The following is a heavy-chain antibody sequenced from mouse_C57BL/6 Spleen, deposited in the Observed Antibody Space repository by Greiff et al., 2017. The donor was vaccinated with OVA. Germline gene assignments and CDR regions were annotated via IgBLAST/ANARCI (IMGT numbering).Heavy chain of an antibody. D-gene: IGHD1-1*01. J-gene: IGHJ2*01. V-gene: IGHV1-80*01. CDR2: IYPGDGYT. CDR3: ARADYYGTSSPFDD. CDR1: GYAFSNYW. Sequence: VKLLESGAELVKPGASVKISCKASGYAFSNYWMNWVKQRPGKGLEWIGQIYPGDGYTNYNGKFKGKATLTADKSSSTAYMQLSSLTSEDSAVYVCARADYYGTSSPFDDWGEGTTLTVA.